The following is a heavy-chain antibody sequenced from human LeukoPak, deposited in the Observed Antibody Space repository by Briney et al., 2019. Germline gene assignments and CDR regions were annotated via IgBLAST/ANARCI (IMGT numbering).Heavy chain of an antibody. D-gene: IGHD2-15*01. CDR3: ARNLLRHDAFDI. V-gene: IGHV3-9*01. Sequence: GGSLRLSCAASGFTFDDYAMHWVRQAPGKGLEWVSGISWNSGSIGYADSVKGRFTISRDNAKNTLYLQMNSLRAEDTAVYYCARNLLRHDAFDIWGQGTMVTVPS. CDR1: GFTFDDYA. J-gene: IGHJ3*02. CDR2: ISWNSGSI.